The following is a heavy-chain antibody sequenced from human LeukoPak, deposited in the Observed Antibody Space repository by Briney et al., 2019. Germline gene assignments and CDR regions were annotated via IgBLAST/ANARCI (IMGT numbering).Heavy chain of an antibody. CDR1: GDSITSGSYY. CDR3: ARAPGAFDI. V-gene: IGHV4-31*03. CDR2: IYYTGGT. Sequence: PSETLSLTRTVSGDSITSGSYYWAWIRQHPGKGLEWIGYIYYTGGTHYNPSLKSRLTISVDTSENHFSLKLSSVTAADTAIYFCARAPGAFDIWGQGTMVTVSS. J-gene: IGHJ3*02.